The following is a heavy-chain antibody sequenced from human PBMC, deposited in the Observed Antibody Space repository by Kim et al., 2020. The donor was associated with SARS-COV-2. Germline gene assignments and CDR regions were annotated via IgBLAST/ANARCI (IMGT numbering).Heavy chain of an antibody. CDR2: IYSGGST. CDR3: ASLGSNSSGWYRVSSYYFDY. CDR1: GFTVSSNY. Sequence: GGSLRLSCAASGFTVSSNYMSWVRQAPGKGLEWVSVIYSGGSTYYADSVKGRFTISRDNSKNTLYLQMNSLRAEDTAVYYCASLGSNSSGWYRVSSYYFDYWGQGTLVTVSS. J-gene: IGHJ4*02. V-gene: IGHV3-53*01. D-gene: IGHD6-19*01.